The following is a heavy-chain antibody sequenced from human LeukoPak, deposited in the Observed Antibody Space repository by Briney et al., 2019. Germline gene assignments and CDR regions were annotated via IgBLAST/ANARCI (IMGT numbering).Heavy chain of an antibody. J-gene: IGHJ4*02. D-gene: IGHD5-18*01. CDR3: ARVGRYSYAHNS. Sequence: GGSLRLSCAASGFTFSSYDMTWVRQAPGKGLEWVANIKQDGSEKYYVDSVKGRFTISRDNAKNSLFLQMNSLRAEDTAVYYCARVGRYSYAHNSWGQGTLVTVSS. CDR2: IKQDGSEK. V-gene: IGHV3-7*01. CDR1: GFTFSSYD.